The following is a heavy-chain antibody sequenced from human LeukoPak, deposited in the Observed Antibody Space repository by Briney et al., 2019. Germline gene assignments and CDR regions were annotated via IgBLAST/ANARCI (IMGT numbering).Heavy chain of an antibody. CDR2: IIPIFGTA. Sequence: SVNVSCKASGGTFSSYAISWVRQAPGHGLEWMGGIIPIFGTANYAQKFQGRVTITTDESTSTAYMELSSLRSEDTAVYYCARVAEVSSQPLWDWGQGTLVTVSS. J-gene: IGHJ4*02. V-gene: IGHV1-69*05. CDR3: ARVAEVSSQPLWD. CDR1: GGTFSSYA. D-gene: IGHD1-26*01.